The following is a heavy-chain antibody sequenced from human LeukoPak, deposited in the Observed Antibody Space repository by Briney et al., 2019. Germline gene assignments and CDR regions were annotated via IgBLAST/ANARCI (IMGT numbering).Heavy chain of an antibody. CDR2: VSHTGRT. CDR1: GGSIYSPNW. D-gene: IGHD4-17*01. Sequence: SETLSLTCVVSGGSIYSPNWWTWVRQPPGKGLEWIGEVSHTGRTNYHPSLQSRVTISLDESKNHFSLRVTSMTAADTAVYYCASRDDSGPYWGQGTLVTVSS. CDR3: ASRDDSGPY. V-gene: IGHV4/OR15-8*01. J-gene: IGHJ4*02.